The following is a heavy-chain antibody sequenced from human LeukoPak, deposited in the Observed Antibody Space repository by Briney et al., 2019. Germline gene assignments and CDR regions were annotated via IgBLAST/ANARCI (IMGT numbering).Heavy chain of an antibody. CDR2: ISSSSSTI. Sequence: PGGSLRLSCAASGFTFSSYAMNWVRQAPGKGLEWVSYISSSSSTIYYADSVKGRFTISRDNAKNSLYLQMNSLRAEDTAVYYCARMNYYGSGSSFDYWGQGTLVTVSS. CDR1: GFTFSSYA. D-gene: IGHD3-10*01. V-gene: IGHV3-48*01. CDR3: ARMNYYGSGSSFDY. J-gene: IGHJ4*02.